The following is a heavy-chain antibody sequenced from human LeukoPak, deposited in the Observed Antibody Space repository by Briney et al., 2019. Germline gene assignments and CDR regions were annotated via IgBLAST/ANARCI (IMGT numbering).Heavy chain of an antibody. V-gene: IGHV1-46*01. CDR2: INPSGGST. CDR3: ARGRPVFSWERRGYNAFDI. Sequence: ASVKVSCKASGYTFTNYAINWVRQAPGQGLEWMGIINPSGGSTSYAQKFQGRVTMTRDMSTSTVYMELSSLRSEDTAVYYCARGRPVFSWERRGYNAFDIWGQGTMVTVSS. J-gene: IGHJ3*02. CDR1: GYTFTNYA. D-gene: IGHD1-26*01.